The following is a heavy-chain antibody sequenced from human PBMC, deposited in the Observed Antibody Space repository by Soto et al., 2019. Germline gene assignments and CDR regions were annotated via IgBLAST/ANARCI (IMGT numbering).Heavy chain of an antibody. CDR2: ISSSSSAI. D-gene: IGHD2-15*01. CDR3: ASAYCSGGTCYDY. J-gene: IGHJ4*02. Sequence: PGGSLRLSCAASGFTFSRYSMNWVRQAPGKGLEWVSFISSSSSAIYYADSVKGRFTISRDNAKNSLYLQMNSLRVEDTAVYYCASAYCSGGTCYDYWGLGTLVTVSS. CDR1: GFTFSRYS. V-gene: IGHV3-48*01.